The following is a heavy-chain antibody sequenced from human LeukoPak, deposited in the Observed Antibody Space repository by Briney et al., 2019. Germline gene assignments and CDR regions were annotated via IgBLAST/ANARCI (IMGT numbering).Heavy chain of an antibody. CDR3: ARADDSSGYKFYYYYYMDV. CDR2: ISAYNGNT. V-gene: IGHV1-18*01. CDR1: GYTFTSYG. D-gene: IGHD3-22*01. J-gene: IGHJ6*03. Sequence: GASVKVSCKASGYTFTSYGISWVRQAPGQGLEWMGWISAYNGNTNYAQKLQGRVTMTTDTSTSTAYMEPRSLRSDDTAVYYCARADDSSGYKFYYYYYMDVWGKGTTVTVSS.